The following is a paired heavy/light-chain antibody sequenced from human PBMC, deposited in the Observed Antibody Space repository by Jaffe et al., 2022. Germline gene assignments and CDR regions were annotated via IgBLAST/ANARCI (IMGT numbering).Light chain of an antibody. V-gene: IGKV4-1*01. J-gene: IGKJ1*01. CDR3: QQYYSTPWT. CDR1: QSVLYSPNNKNY. CDR2: WAS. Sequence: DIVMTQSPDSLAVSLGERATINCKSSQSVLYSPNNKNYLAWYQQKPGQPPKLLFYWASTRESGVPDRFSGSGSGTDFTLTISSLQAEDVAVFYCQQYYSTPWTFGQGTKVEIK.
Heavy chain of an antibody. D-gene: IGHD6-13*01. J-gene: IGHJ5*02. CDR3: ARTENSGSWLGRWFDP. V-gene: IGHV4-39*01. Sequence: QLQLQESGPGLVKPSETLSLTCTVSGGSISSGSYYWGWIRQPPGKGLECIGYIYYSGTTYYSPSLKSRVTISVDTSKNQFSLKLNSVTAADTAVYFCARTENSGSWLGRWFDPWGQGTLVTVSS. CDR2: IYYSGTT. CDR1: GGSISSGSYY.